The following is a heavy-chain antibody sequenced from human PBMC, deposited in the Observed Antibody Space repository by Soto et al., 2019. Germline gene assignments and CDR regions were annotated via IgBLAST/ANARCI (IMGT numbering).Heavy chain of an antibody. V-gene: IGHV3-30*18. D-gene: IGHD6-19*01. CDR2: ISYDGSNK. J-gene: IGHJ4*02. CDR3: AKDLRSSGPDY. Sequence: PGGSLRLSCAASGFTFSSYGMHWVRQAPGKGLEWVAVISYDGSNKYYADSVKGRFTISRDNSKNTLYLQMNSLRAEDTAVYYCAKDLRSSGPDYWGQGTLVTVS. CDR1: GFTFSSYG.